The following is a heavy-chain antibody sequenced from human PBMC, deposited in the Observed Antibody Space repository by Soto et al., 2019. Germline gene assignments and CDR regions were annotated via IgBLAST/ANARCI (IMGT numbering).Heavy chain of an antibody. CDR2: INHTGGS. J-gene: IGHJ4*02. Sequence: SETLSLTCAVSGGSFSCYYWSWVRQPPGKGLEWIGDINHTGGSNYNPSLKSRVMISVDTAKTQFSLNVTSVTAADTAVYYCAREVGYYSATRRNLYFDYWGPGTLVTV. D-gene: IGHD2-2*01. V-gene: IGHV4-34*01. CDR3: AREVGYYSATRRNLYFDY. CDR1: GGSFSCYY.